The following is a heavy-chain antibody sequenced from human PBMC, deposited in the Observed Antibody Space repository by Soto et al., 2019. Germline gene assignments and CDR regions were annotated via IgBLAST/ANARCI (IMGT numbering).Heavy chain of an antibody. CDR2: IYWNDDK. CDR3: AHRSSSWYEWDY. J-gene: IGHJ4*02. CDR1: GFSLSTSGEG. D-gene: IGHD6-13*01. Sequence: SGATLGNPTQTLTLTCTFAGFSLSTSGEGVGWIRQPPGKALEWLALIYWNDDKRHSPSLKSRLTITKDTSKNQVVLTMTNMDPVDTATYFCAHRSSSWYEWDYWGQGTLVTVSS. V-gene: IGHV2-5*01.